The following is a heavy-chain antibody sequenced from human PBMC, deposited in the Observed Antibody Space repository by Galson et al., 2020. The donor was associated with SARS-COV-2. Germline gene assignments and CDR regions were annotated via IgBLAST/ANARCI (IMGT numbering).Heavy chain of an antibody. D-gene: IGHD3-22*01. CDR3: ATGLQRINMIVVVGSSTEYYFDY. V-gene: IGHV4-34*01. J-gene: IGHJ4*02. CDR2: INHRGRT. Sequence: SETLSLTCAVYGGSFSDYYWTWIRQPPGKGLEWIGEINHRGRTNYNPSLKSRVTISVDTSKNQFSLKLNSVTAADTAVYYCATGLQRINMIVVVGSSTEYYFDYWGQGTLVTVSS. CDR1: GGSFSDYY.